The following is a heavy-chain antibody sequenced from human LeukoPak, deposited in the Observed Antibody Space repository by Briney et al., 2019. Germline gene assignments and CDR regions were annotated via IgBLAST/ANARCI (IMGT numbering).Heavy chain of an antibody. CDR3: TRLASSSWYYVDY. V-gene: IGHV4-39*01. Sequence: PSETLSLTCTVSGGSISSSSYYWGWLRQPPGKGLEWIGSIYYSGSTYYNPSLKSRVTISVDTSKNQFSLKLSSVTAADTAVYYCTRLASSSWYYVDYWGQGTLVTVSS. D-gene: IGHD6-13*01. CDR2: IYYSGST. CDR1: GGSISSSSYY. J-gene: IGHJ4*02.